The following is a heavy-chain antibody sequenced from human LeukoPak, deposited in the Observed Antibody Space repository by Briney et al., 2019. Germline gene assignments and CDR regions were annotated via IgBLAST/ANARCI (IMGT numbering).Heavy chain of an antibody. CDR1: GGTFSSYT. CDR3: ARKLGDYKTGDYYYGMDV. D-gene: IGHD4-17*01. CDR2: IIPILGIA. J-gene: IGHJ6*02. V-gene: IGHV1-69*02. Sequence: SVKVSCKASGGTFSSYTISWVRQAPGQGLEWMGRIIPILGIANYAQKFQGRVTITADKSTNTAYMELSSLRSEDTAVYYCARKLGDYKTGDYYYGMDVWGQGTTVTVSS.